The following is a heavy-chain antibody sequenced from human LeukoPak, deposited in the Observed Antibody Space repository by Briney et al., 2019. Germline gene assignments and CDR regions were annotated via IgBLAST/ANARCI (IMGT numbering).Heavy chain of an antibody. CDR2: IKQDGSEK. V-gene: IGHV3-7*01. CDR1: GFTFTNNF. Sequence: GGSLRLSCAASGFTFTNNFMSWVRQVPGKGLEWVANIKQDGSEKTYADSVRGRFTIFRDNAKDSVYLQMNSLRAEDSAIYYCAREGFYFFDFWGPGTLVTVSS. J-gene: IGHJ4*01. CDR3: AREGFYFFDF.